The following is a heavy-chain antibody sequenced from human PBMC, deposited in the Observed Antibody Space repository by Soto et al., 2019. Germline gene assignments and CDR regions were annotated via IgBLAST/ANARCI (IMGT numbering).Heavy chain of an antibody. J-gene: IGHJ6*03. CDR1: GFTFSNAW. V-gene: IGHV3-15*01. CDR2: IKSKTDGGTT. D-gene: IGHD5-12*01. Sequence: PGGSLRLSCAASGFTFSNAWMSWVRQAPGKGLEWVGRIKSKTDGGTTDYAAPVKGRFTISRDDSKNTLYLQMNSLKTEDTAVYYCTTVPGGEATITSYYYYYMDVWGKGTTVTVSS. CDR3: TTVPGGEATITSYYYYYMDV.